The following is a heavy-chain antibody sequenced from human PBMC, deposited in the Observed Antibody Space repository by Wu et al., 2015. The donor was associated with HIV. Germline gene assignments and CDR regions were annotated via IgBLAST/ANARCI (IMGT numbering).Heavy chain of an antibody. Sequence: QVHLVQSGAEMKKPGASVKVSCKTSGYTFIGYYIHWVRQAPGQGLELVGWINPNSGGTDYAQKFHGRVTLTTDMSINSAYMELSRLTSDDTGVYYCARVGHCSGGTCRAFDYWGQGTLVTVSS. V-gene: IGHV1-2*02. D-gene: IGHD2-15*01. J-gene: IGHJ4*02. CDR2: INPNSGGT. CDR3: ARVGHCSGGTCRAFDY. CDR1: GYTFIGYY.